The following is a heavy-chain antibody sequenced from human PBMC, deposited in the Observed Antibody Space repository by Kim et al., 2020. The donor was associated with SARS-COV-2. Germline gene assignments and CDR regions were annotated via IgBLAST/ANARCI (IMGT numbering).Heavy chain of an antibody. Sequence: SETLSLTCTVSGTSINSHYWTWIRQPAGKGLEWVGRIYTTAIPTYNPSLKSRVTMSVDTSKNQISLQMKFVTAADAAVYYCARDTDYHGSGSDWYFDLW. CDR3: ARDTDYHGSGSDWYFDL. J-gene: IGHJ2*01. CDR2: IYTTAIP. V-gene: IGHV4-4*07. D-gene: IGHD3-10*01. CDR1: GTSINSHY.